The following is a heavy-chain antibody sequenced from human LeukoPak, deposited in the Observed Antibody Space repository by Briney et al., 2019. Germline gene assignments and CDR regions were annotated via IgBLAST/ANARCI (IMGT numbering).Heavy chain of an antibody. Sequence: PSETLSLTCTVSGGSISSGDYYWSWIRQPPGKGLEWIGYIYYSGSTYYNPSLKSRVTMSVDTSKNQFSLKLSSVTAADTAVYYCARVRGSGYYYAYFQHWGQGTLVTVSS. CDR3: ARVRGSGYYYAYFQH. CDR2: IYYSGST. D-gene: IGHD3-22*01. J-gene: IGHJ1*01. CDR1: GGSISSGDYY. V-gene: IGHV4-30-4*01.